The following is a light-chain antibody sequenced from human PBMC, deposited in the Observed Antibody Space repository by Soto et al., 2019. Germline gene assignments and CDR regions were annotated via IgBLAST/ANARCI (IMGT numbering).Light chain of an antibody. V-gene: IGKV1-27*01. Sequence: DIQMTQSPSSLSASVGDRVTMTCRASQAIRNYVAWYQQKPGEVPKLLIYAASTLQSGVPARFSGGGFDTDFTLTISSLRPEDVATYYCQRYHSALLAFGPGTKVDLK. J-gene: IGKJ3*01. CDR3: QRYHSALLA. CDR2: AAS. CDR1: QAIRNY.